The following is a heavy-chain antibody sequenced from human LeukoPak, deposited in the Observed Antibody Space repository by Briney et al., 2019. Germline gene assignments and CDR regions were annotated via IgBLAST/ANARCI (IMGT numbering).Heavy chain of an antibody. CDR2: ISGSGGST. CDR3: AKDRLRGSYYTFDY. V-gene: IGHV3-23*01. Sequence: VGSLRLSCAASGFTFSSYAMSWVRQAPGMGLEWVSAISGSGGSTYYADSVKGRFTISRYNSKNTLYLQMNSLRAEDTAVYYCAKDRLRGSYYTFDYWGEGTVVTVSS. J-gene: IGHJ4*02. D-gene: IGHD1-26*01. CDR1: GFTFSSYA.